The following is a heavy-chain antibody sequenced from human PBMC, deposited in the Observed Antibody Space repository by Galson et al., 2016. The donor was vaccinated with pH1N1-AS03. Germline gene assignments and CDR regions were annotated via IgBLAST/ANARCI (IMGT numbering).Heavy chain of an antibody. CDR3: ARDGQLWPHYYPLDV. J-gene: IGHJ6*02. CDR2: IYYSGTT. D-gene: IGHD3-22*01. CDR1: GAPITSGSHY. V-gene: IGHV4-61*01. Sequence: LSLTCSVSGAPITSGSHYWTWIRQLPGKGLEWIGCIYYSGTTKFNPSLATRVTMSVDRSKSQFSLNLMSVTAADTAVYYCARDGQLWPHYYPLDVWGQGTTVTVSS.